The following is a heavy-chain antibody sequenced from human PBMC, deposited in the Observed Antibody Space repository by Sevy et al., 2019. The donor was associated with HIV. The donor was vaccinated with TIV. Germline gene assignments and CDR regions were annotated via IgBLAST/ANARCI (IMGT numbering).Heavy chain of an antibody. CDR2: ISSGSTYT. CDR3: ARDRRNYAGQYFDY. Sequence: GGSLRLSCEVSGFTFSDFYMSWIRQAPGKGLEWVSDISSGSTYTKSADSVKGRFTISRDNATNSLYLQMNSLRVEDTAVYYCARDRRNYAGQYFDYWGQGTLVTVSS. J-gene: IGHJ4*02. V-gene: IGHV3-11*06. D-gene: IGHD1-7*01. CDR1: GFTFSDFY.